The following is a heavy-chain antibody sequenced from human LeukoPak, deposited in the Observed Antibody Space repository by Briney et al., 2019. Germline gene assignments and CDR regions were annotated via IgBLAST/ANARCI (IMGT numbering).Heavy chain of an antibody. D-gene: IGHD6-6*01. CDR2: INHSGST. J-gene: IGHJ4*02. V-gene: IGHV4-34*01. Sequence: SETLSLTCAVYGGSFSGYYWSWIRQPPGKGLEWIGEINHSGSTNYNPSLKSRVTISVDTSKNQFSLKLSSVTAADTAVYYCARYQRSAARIYYFDYWGQGTLVTVSS. CDR3: ARYQRSAARIYYFDY. CDR1: GGSFSGYY.